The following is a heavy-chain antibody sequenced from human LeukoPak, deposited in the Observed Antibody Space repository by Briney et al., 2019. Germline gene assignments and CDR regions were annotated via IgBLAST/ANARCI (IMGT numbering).Heavy chain of an antibody. Sequence: GGSLRLSCTASGSTFSTYAMTWVRQAPGKGLEWISSMSSGGSYIYYSDSVRGRFTISRDNAKSSLYLVMNSLRAEDTAIYYCARDRPTGSSRVFVVQWGQGTLVTVSS. D-gene: IGHD3-3*01. CDR1: GSTFSTYA. J-gene: IGHJ4*02. CDR2: MSSGGSYI. CDR3: ARDRPTGSSRVFVVQ. V-gene: IGHV3-21*06.